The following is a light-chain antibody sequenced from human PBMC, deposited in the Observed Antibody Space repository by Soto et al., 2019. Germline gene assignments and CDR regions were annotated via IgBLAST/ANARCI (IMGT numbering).Light chain of an antibody. Sequence: EIVLTQSPATLCLSPGERATLSCRASQSVSRNLAWYQQKPGQAPRLLIYDASNRATGIPARFSGSGSVTDFTLTISSLEPEDFAVYYCQQRSNWRITFGQGTRLEIK. CDR1: QSVSRN. J-gene: IGKJ5*01. CDR2: DAS. V-gene: IGKV3-11*01. CDR3: QQRSNWRIT.